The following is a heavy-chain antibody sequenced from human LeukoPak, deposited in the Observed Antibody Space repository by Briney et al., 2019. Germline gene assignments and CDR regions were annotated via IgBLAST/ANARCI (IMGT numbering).Heavy chain of an antibody. Sequence: GESLKISCKGSGYSFTSYWIGWVRQMPGKGLEWMGIIYPGDSDTRYSPSFQGQVTISADKSIITAYLQWSSLKASDTAMYYCARLHAPSGTTLYYYYGMDVWGQGTTVTVSS. CDR3: ARLHAPSGTTLYYYYGMDV. V-gene: IGHV5-51*01. D-gene: IGHD1-7*01. J-gene: IGHJ6*02. CDR2: IYPGDSDT. CDR1: GYSFTSYW.